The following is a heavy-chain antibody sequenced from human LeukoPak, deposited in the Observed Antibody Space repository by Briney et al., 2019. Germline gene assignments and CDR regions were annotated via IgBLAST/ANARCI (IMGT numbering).Heavy chain of an antibody. V-gene: IGHV1-18*01. CDR1: GYTFTSYG. D-gene: IGHD1-26*01. CDR2: ISAYNDNT. Sequence: ASVKVSCKASGYTFTSYGISWVRQAPGQGLERMGWISAYNDNTNYAQKLQGRVTMTTDTSTSTAYMELRTLRSDDTAVYYCARVGVGATIFDYWGQGTLVTVSS. J-gene: IGHJ4*02. CDR3: ARVGVGATIFDY.